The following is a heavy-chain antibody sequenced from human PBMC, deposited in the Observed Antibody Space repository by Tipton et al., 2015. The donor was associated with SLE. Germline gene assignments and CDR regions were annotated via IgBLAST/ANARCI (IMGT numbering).Heavy chain of an antibody. Sequence: SLRLSCAASGFTFSSYGMHWVRQAPGKGLEWVAVIWYDGSNKYYADSVKGRFAISRDNSKNTLYLQMNSLRAEDTAVYYCASDPHGGFRWGQGTMVTVSS. V-gene: IGHV3-33*01. J-gene: IGHJ3*01. CDR3: ASDPHGGFR. CDR2: IWYDGSNK. D-gene: IGHD3-10*01. CDR1: GFTFSSYG.